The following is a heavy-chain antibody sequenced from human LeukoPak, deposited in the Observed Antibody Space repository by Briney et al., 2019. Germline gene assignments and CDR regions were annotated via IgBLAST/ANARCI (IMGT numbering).Heavy chain of an antibody. CDR1: GFTFSNAW. CDR2: IHTSGES. J-gene: IGHJ4*02. Sequence: PGGSLRLSCAASGFTFSNAWMSWVRQAPEKGLEWMGHIHTSGESRYYPSLESRLTMSIDTSRNQLSLKLTSVTAADTAVYFCARLGSYHDFWGQGALVTVSS. D-gene: IGHD1-26*01. V-gene: IGHV4-4*09. CDR3: ARLGSYHDF.